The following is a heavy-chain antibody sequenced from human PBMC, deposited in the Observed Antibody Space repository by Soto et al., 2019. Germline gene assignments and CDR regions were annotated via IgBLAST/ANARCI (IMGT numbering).Heavy chain of an antibody. CDR3: ASRKREVTSYYYYGMDV. D-gene: IGHD2-21*02. CDR1: GGTFSSYA. J-gene: IGHJ6*02. V-gene: IGHV1-69*12. Sequence: QVQLVQSGAEVKKPGSSVKVSCKASGGTFSSYAISWVRQAPGQGLEWMGGIIPIFGTANYAQKFQGRVTITADESTSTAYMELSSLRSEDTAVYYCASRKREVTSYYYYGMDVWGQGTTVTVSS. CDR2: IIPIFGTA.